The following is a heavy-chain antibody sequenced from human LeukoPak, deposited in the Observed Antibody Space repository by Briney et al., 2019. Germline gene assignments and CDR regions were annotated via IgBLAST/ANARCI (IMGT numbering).Heavy chain of an antibody. CDR2: INSDGSST. CDR1: GFTFSSYW. CDR3: ARDYDRYYMDV. J-gene: IGHJ6*03. Sequence: GGSLRLSCAASGFTFSSYWMHWVRQAPGKGLVWVSRINSDGSSTSYADSVKGRFTISGDNAKNTLYLQMNSLRPEDTAVYYCARDYDRYYMDVWGKGTTVTVSS. V-gene: IGHV3-74*01. D-gene: IGHD3-3*01.